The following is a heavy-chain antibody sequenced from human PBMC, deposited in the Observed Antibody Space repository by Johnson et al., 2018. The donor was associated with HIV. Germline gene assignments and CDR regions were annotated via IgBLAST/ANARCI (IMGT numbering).Heavy chain of an antibody. CDR2: ISYDGSNK. Sequence: QVQLVESGGGVVQPGGSLRLSCAASGFTFSSYGMHWVRQAPGKGLEWVAIISYDGSNKYYADSVKGRFTISRDNSKNTLYLQMNSLRAEDTAVYYCARGGNELEDLDAFDIWGQGTMVTVSS. J-gene: IGHJ3*02. V-gene: IGHV3-30*19. CDR1: GFTFSSYG. CDR3: ARGGNELEDLDAFDI. D-gene: IGHD1-26*01.